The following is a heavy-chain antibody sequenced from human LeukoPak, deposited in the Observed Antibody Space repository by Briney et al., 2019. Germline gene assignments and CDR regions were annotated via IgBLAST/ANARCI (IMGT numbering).Heavy chain of an antibody. J-gene: IGHJ4*02. CDR3: ARVAVGRYDFDY. CDR2: IKQDGSEK. V-gene: IGHV3-7*01. Sequence: PGGSLRLSCAASGFTFSSYWMSWVRQAPGKGLEWVANIKQDGSEKYYVDSVKGRFTISRDNAKNTLYLQMNSLRVEDTAVYYCARVAVGRYDFDYRGQGTLVTVSS. D-gene: IGHD1-26*01. CDR1: GFTFSSYW.